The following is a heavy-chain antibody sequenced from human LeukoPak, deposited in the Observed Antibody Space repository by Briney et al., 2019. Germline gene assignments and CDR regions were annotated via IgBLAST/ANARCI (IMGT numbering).Heavy chain of an antibody. J-gene: IGHJ4*02. D-gene: IGHD2-15*01. Sequence: SGGSLRLSCAASGFTFSSYAMHWVRQAPGKGLEWVAVISYDGSNKYYADSVKGRFTISRDNSKTTLYLQMNSLRAEDTATYYCARGSDGSCYSATGDWGQGTLVTVSS. CDR1: GFTFSSYA. CDR3: ARGSDGSCYSATGD. CDR2: ISYDGSNK. V-gene: IGHV3-30-3*01.